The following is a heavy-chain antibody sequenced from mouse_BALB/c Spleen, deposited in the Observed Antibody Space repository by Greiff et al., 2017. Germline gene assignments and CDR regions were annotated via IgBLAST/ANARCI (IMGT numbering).Heavy chain of an antibody. CDR3: ARYPYDSYAMDY. V-gene: IGHV3-2*02. CDR1: GYSITSDYA. Sequence: EVKLVESGPGLVKPSQSLSLTCTVTGYSITSDYAWNWIRQFPGNKLEWMGYISYSGSTSYNPSLKSRISITRDTSKNQFFLQLNSVTTEDTATYYCARYPYDSYAMDYWGQGTSVTVSS. J-gene: IGHJ4*01. CDR2: ISYSGST.